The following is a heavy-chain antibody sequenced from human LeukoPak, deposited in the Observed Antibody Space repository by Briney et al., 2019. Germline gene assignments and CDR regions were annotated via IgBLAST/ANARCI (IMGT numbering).Heavy chain of an antibody. D-gene: IGHD3-3*01. Sequence: ASVKVSCKASGYTFTSYAMHWVRQAPGQRLEWMGWINACNGNTKYSQKFQGRVTITRDTSASTAYMELSSLRSEDTAVYYCARGSRWSGYYTYYYYGMDVWGQGTTVTVSS. J-gene: IGHJ6*02. CDR3: ARGSRWSGYYTYYYYGMDV. V-gene: IGHV1-3*01. CDR2: INACNGNT. CDR1: GYTFTSYA.